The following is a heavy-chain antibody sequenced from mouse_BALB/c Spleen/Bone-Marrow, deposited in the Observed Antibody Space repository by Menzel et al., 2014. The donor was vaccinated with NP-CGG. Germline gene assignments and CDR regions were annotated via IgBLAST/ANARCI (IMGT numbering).Heavy chain of an antibody. V-gene: IGHV1-63*02. J-gene: IGHJ4*01. CDR2: IYSGGGYT. CDR1: GYTFTNYW. D-gene: IGHD2-4*01. Sequence: QVQLQQPGAELVRPGTSVKISGKAFGYTFTNYWLGWVKQRPGHGLEWIGDIYSGGGYTDYNEKFKGKATLTADTSSSTAYMQLSSLTSEDSAVYFCARDMITTRAMDYWGQGTSVTVSS. CDR3: ARDMITTRAMDY.